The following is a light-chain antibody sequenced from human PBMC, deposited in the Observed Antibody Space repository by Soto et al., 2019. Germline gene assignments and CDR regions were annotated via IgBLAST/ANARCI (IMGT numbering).Light chain of an antibody. J-gene: IGKJ2*01. CDR2: GAS. CDR3: QQYHNWPPQYS. V-gene: IGKV3-15*01. Sequence: EIVMTQSPASLSVSPGDGATLSCRASQSVASNVAWYQQKPGQGPRLLIHGASTRAVGVPDRFSGSGSGTDFTLTISSLQSEDFAVNYCQQYHNWPPQYSFCQGTKLQIK. CDR1: QSVASN.